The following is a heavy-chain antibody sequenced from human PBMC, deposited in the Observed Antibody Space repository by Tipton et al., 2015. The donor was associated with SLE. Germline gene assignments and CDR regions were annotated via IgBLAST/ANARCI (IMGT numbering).Heavy chain of an antibody. CDR3: ARGRSDTRDFQH. J-gene: IGHJ1*01. CDR1: GYTFTSYGI. Sequence: SCKASGYTFTSYGISWIRQHPGKGLEWIGYIYYSGSTYYNPSLKSRVTISVDTSKNQFSLKLSSVTAADTAVYYCARGRSDTRDFQHWGQGTLVTVSS. V-gene: IGHV4-31*03. D-gene: IGHD2-21*02. CDR2: IYYSGST.